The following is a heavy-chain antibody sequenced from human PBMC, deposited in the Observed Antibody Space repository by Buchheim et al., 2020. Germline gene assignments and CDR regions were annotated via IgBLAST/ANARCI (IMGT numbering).Heavy chain of an antibody. V-gene: IGHV2-5*01. CDR1: GFSLSTSGVG. D-gene: IGHD5-18*01. CDR3: AHTQGYSYGYWYAYFDY. CDR2: IYWNDDK. Sequence: QITLKESGPTLVKPTQTLTLTCTFSGFSLSTSGVGVGWIRQPPGKALEWLALIYWNDDKRYSPSLKSRLTITKDTSKNQVFLTMTNMDPVDTATYYCAHTQGYSYGYWYAYFDYWGQGTL. J-gene: IGHJ4*02.